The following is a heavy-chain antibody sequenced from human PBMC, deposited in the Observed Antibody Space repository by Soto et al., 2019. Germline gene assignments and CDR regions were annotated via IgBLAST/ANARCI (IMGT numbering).Heavy chain of an antibody. Sequence: SETLSLTCTVSGGSISSYYWSWIRQPPGKGLEWIGYIYYSGSTNYNPSLKSRVTISVDTSKNQFSLKLSSVTAADTAVYYCAGRGYSYGYAIMDGWGQGTTVTVS. CDR2: IYYSGST. J-gene: IGHJ6*02. CDR3: AGRGYSYGYAIMDG. CDR1: GGSISSYY. V-gene: IGHV4-59*01. D-gene: IGHD5-18*01.